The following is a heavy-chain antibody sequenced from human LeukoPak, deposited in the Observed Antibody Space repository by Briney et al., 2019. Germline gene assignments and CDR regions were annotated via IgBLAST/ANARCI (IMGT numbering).Heavy chain of an antibody. CDR3: ARFGGGSCSGSSCYDYYVDV. D-gene: IGHD2-2*01. J-gene: IGHJ6*03. CDR2: ISSTSSYI. Sequence: PGGSLRLSCAASGFPFHSYRVIWVRRAPGKGLERVSSISSTSSYIFYAASLKGRFTISRDNAKNSLYLQMNSLRAEDTAVYYCARFGGGSCSGSSCYDYYVDVWGKGTTVTVSS. CDR1: GFPFHSYR. V-gene: IGHV3-21*01.